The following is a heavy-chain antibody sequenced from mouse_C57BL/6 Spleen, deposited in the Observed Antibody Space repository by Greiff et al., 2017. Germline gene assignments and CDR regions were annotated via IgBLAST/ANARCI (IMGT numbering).Heavy chain of an antibody. J-gene: IGHJ4*01. D-gene: IGHD2-3*01. CDR3: ARCLYDGYDGAMDY. Sequence: VKLQQSGAELVKPGASVKLSCKASGYTFTSYWMHWVKQRPGRGLEWIGRIDPNSGGTKYNEKFKSKAKLTVDKPSSTAYMQLSSLTSEDSAVYDCARCLYDGYDGAMDYWGQGTSVTVSS. CDR1: GYTFTSYW. CDR2: IDPNSGGT. V-gene: IGHV1-72*01.